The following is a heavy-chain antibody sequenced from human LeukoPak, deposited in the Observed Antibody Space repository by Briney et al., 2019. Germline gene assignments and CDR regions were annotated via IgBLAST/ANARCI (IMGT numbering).Heavy chain of an antibody. CDR2: INHSGST. CDR3: ARRWLHRKGFDY. D-gene: IGHD5-24*01. V-gene: IGHV4-34*01. CDR1: GFTFSSYS. J-gene: IGHJ4*02. Sequence: PGGSLRLSCAASGFTFSSYSMNWIRQPPGKGLEWIGEINHSGSTNYNPSLKSRVTISVDTSKNQFSLKLSSVTAADTAVYYCARRWLHRKGFDYWGQGTLVTVSS.